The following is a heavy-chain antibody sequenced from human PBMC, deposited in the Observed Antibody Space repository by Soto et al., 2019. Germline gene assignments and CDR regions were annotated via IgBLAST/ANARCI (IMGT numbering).Heavy chain of an antibody. CDR2: ISAYNGNR. Sequence: QVQLVQSGGEVKKPGASVKVSCKASGYNLATYGITWVRQAPGQGLEWVGWISAYNGNRNDAQMPQGRVTMTTDTSTSTAYMELRSLRSDDTAVYYCARYRIAVAVVLHDYYYGMDVWGQATTVTGSS. V-gene: IGHV1-18*01. CDR1: GYNLATYG. CDR3: ARYRIAVAVVLHDYYYGMDV. D-gene: IGHD2-21*01. J-gene: IGHJ6*02.